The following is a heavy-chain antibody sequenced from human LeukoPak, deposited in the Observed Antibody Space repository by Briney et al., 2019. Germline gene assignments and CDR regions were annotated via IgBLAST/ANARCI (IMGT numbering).Heavy chain of an antibody. CDR3: AREGERVEDGYNYNY. V-gene: IGHV4-39*02. D-gene: IGHD5-24*01. Sequence: KPSETLSLTCTVSGGSISSSSYYWGWIRQPPGKGLEWIGSIYYSGSTYYNPSLKSRVTISVDTSKNQFSLKLSSVTAADTAVYYCAREGERVEDGYNYNYWGQGTLVTVSS. CDR2: IYYSGST. CDR1: GGSISSSSYY. J-gene: IGHJ4*02.